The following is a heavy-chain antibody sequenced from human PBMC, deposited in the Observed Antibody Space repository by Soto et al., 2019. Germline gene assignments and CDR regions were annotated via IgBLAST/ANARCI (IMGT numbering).Heavy chain of an antibody. D-gene: IGHD2-15*01. CDR1: GGSISGSSAY. J-gene: IGHJ4*02. V-gene: IGHV4-39*02. Sequence: QLQLQESGPGLVKPSETLSLTCTVSGGSISGSSAYWGWIRLSPGKGLEWIGSIYYTGSTYYNPSLQRRVTISVDTSKNHFSLKLSSVTAADTAVYYCARRASCYCQDYWGQGTLVTVSS. CDR3: ARRASCYCQDY. CDR2: IYYTGST.